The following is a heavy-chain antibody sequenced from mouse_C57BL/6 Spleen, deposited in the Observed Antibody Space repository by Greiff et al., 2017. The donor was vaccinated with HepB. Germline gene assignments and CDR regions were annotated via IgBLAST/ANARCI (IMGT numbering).Heavy chain of an antibody. D-gene: IGHD1-1*01. J-gene: IGHJ4*01. CDR3: ATYYGSSYEMDY. Sequence: QVQLKESGPELVKPGASVKISCKASGYAFSSSWMNWVKQRPGKGLEWIGRIYPGDGDTNYNGKFKGKATLTADKSSSTAYMQLSSLTSEDSAVYFCATYYGSSYEMDYWGQGTSVTVSS. V-gene: IGHV1-82*01. CDR1: GYAFSSSW. CDR2: IYPGDGDT.